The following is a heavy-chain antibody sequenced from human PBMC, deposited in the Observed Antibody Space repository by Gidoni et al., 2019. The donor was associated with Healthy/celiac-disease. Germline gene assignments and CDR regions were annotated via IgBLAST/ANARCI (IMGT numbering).Heavy chain of an antibody. CDR2: ISYDGSNK. D-gene: IGHD6-13*01. CDR3: ARDLEQQQASVGAFDY. J-gene: IGHJ4*02. Sequence: QVQLVESGGGVVQPGRSLRLSCAASGFTFSSYAMHWVRQAPGKGLEWVAVISYDGSNKYYADSVKGRFTISRDNSKNTLYLQMNSLRAEDTAVYYCARDLEQQQASVGAFDYWGQGTLVTVSS. V-gene: IGHV3-30*04. CDR1: GFTFSSYA.